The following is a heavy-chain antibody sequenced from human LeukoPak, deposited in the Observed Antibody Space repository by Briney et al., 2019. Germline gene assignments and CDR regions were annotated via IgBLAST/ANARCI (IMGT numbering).Heavy chain of an antibody. D-gene: IGHD3-9*01. CDR3: ARPQYYDILTGYPVYYFDY. J-gene: IGHJ4*02. Sequence: GGSLRLSCAASGFTFSSYAMSWVRQAPGKGLEWVSAISGSGGSTYYADSVKGRFTISRDNSKNTLYLQMNSLRAEDTAVYYCARPQYYDILTGYPVYYFDYWGQGTLVTVSS. CDR1: GFTFSSYA. V-gene: IGHV3-23*01. CDR2: ISGSGGST.